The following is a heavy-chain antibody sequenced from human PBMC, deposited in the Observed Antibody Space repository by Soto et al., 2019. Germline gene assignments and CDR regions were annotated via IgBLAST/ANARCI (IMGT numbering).Heavy chain of an antibody. CDR3: ARGGGVGVAGSAAFDM. CDR1: GYPVTAYY. Sequence: QLHLVQSGAVVKKPGASVTVSCSASGYPVTAYYMHWVRQAPGRGLEWMGGINPATGAAKDTQPFQGRVAMTRVTSTSTGFMELGGLSSEDTAVFYGARGGGVGVAGSAAFDMWGQGTVVTVSS. V-gene: IGHV1-2*02. CDR2: INPATGAA. D-gene: IGHD3-3*01. J-gene: IGHJ3*02.